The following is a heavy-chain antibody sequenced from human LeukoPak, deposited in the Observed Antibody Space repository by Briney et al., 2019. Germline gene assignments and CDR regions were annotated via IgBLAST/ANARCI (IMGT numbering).Heavy chain of an antibody. V-gene: IGHV3-30*18. CDR2: ISYDGSNK. J-gene: IGHJ4*02. CDR1: GFTFSSYG. CDR3: AKGVSSFDY. Sequence: PGGSLRLSCAASGFTFSSYGMHWVRQAPGKGLEWVAVISYDGSNKYYADSVKGRFTISRDNSKNTLYLQMNSLRAEDTAVYYCAKGVSSFDYWGQGTLVTVSS. D-gene: IGHD6-6*01.